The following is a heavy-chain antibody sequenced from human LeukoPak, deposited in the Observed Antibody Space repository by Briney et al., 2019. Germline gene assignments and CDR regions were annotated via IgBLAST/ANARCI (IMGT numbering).Heavy chain of an antibody. Sequence: GGSLRLSCAASGFTFSSYWRRWVRQAPGKGLVWVSHINTDGTYTTHADSVKGRFTISRDNAKNTLYLQMNSLRAEDTAVYYCARGGCSRISCYILDYWGQGTLVTVSS. V-gene: IGHV3-74*01. D-gene: IGHD2-2*02. CDR3: ARGGCSRISCYILDY. CDR2: INTDGTYT. CDR1: GFTFSSYW. J-gene: IGHJ4*02.